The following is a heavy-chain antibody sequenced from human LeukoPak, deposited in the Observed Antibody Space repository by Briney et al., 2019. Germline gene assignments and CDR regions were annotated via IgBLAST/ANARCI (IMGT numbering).Heavy chain of an antibody. D-gene: IGHD3-22*01. J-gene: IGHJ4*02. Sequence: RTGGSLRLSCAASGFTFSDYYMSWIRQAPGKGLEWVSYISSSGSTIYYADSVKGRFTISRDNAKNSLYLQMNSLRAEDTAVYYCARASDYYDSSGYYYDFAFDYWGQGTLVTVSS. CDR3: ARASDYYDSSGYYYDFAFDY. V-gene: IGHV3-11*01. CDR2: ISSSGSTI. CDR1: GFTFSDYY.